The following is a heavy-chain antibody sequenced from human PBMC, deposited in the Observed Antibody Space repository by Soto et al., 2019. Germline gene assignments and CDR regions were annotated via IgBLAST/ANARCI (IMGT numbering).Heavy chain of an antibody. CDR1: GFTFSTYW. V-gene: IGHV3-7*01. Sequence: EVQLVESAGGWAQPGGSLRLSCAVSGFTFSTYWMNWVRQAPGKGLEWVATIKADGSETYYVDSVKGRFTISRDNARSSLYLQMNSLRAEDTAVYYCARDRGYCSGGTCYSVLDYWGQGTLVTVSS. D-gene: IGHD2-15*01. CDR2: IKADGSET. J-gene: IGHJ4*02. CDR3: ARDRGYCSGGTCYSVLDY.